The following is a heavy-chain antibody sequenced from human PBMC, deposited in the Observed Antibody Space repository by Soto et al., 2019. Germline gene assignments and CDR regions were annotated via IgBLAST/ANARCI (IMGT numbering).Heavy chain of an antibody. CDR1: ADSISRGDYY. CDR3: ARAHTTVTTGGWFDP. D-gene: IGHD4-17*01. CDR2: IFYSGIA. Sequence: QVQLQDSGPGLVKPSQTLSLTCTVSADSISRGDYYWSWIRQPPGKVLEWIGYIFYSGIAYYNPSRRSRVTIAIDTSKSQFALKVNSVTAADTAVYYCARAHTTVTTGGWFDPWGQGTLVTVSS. V-gene: IGHV4-30-4*01. J-gene: IGHJ5*02.